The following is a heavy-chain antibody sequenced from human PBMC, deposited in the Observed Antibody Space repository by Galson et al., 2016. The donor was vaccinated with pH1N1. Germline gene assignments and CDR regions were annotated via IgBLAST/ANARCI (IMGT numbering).Heavy chain of an antibody. J-gene: IGHJ4*02. Sequence: SLRLSCAGSGLTLSNYVMSWVRQAPGKGLEWVISGSGYTTYYADSVEGRFTISRDISKNTVYLQMNSLTADDTAVYFCAKRQLAAFDYWGQGTVVTVSS. CDR1: GLTLSNYV. CDR2: ISGSGYTT. V-gene: IGHV3-23*01. CDR3: AKRQLAAFDY.